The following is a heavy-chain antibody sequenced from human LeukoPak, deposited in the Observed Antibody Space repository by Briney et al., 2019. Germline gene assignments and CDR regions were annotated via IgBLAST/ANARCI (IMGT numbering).Heavy chain of an antibody. D-gene: IGHD2-2*01. Sequence: GASVKVSCKASGYTFTGNGITWVRQAPGQGLEWMGWINAYNGNTVYAQMFEGRVTLITDTSTTTAYMELTNLRSDDTAIYYCARAGYCSGAACYAEGIDYWGLGTLVTVSS. CDR1: GYTFTGNG. CDR2: INAYNGNT. V-gene: IGHV1-18*01. J-gene: IGHJ4*02. CDR3: ARAGYCSGAACYAEGIDY.